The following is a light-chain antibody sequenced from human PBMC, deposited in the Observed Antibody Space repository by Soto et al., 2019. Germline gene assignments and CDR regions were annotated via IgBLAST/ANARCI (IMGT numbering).Light chain of an antibody. CDR2: GAS. Sequence: EIVLTQSPGTLSLSPGERATLSCRARQGVRSSYVAWYQQKPGQAPRLLIYGASSRATAIPDRLSGSKSGKDFNLTISKLEPEDFAVYYCQHYGSYPLTLTFGGGTKKEIK. V-gene: IGKV3-20*01. CDR1: QGVRSSY. J-gene: IGKJ4*01. CDR3: QHYGSYPLTLT.